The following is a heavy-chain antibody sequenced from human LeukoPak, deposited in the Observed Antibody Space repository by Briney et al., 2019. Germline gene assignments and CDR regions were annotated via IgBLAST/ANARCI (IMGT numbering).Heavy chain of an antibody. J-gene: IGHJ4*02. Sequence: SETLSLTCTVSCGSISTYYWSWIRQPPAKGLELIGYIYYSGSTNYNPSLNSPVTISVDTAKNQFSLKLSSVTAADTAVYYCARGNPTVEGFDYWGQGTLVTVSS. CDR1: CGSISTYY. CDR2: IYYSGST. V-gene: IGHV4-59*01. D-gene: IGHD1-14*01. CDR3: ARGNPTVEGFDY.